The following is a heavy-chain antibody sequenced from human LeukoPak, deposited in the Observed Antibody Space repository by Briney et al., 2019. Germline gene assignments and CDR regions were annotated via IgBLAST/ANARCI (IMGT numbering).Heavy chain of an antibody. J-gene: IGHJ4*02. CDR3: ARARAVDTAMVPDY. Sequence: ASVKVSCKASGGTSSSYAISWVRQAPGQGLEWMGGIIPIFGTANYAQKFQGRVTITADKSTSTAYMELSSLRSEDTAVYYCARARAVDTAMVPDYWGQGTLVAVSS. D-gene: IGHD5-18*01. CDR2: IIPIFGTA. V-gene: IGHV1-69*06. CDR1: GGTSSSYA.